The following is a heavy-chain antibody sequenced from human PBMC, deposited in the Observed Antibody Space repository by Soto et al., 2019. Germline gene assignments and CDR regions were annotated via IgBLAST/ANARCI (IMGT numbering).Heavy chain of an antibody. CDR1: GYRFTSHW. V-gene: IGHV5-51*01. Sequence: GESLKISCRGSGYRFTSHWISWVRQMPGKGLEWMGVIWPGDSDTRYSPSFQGQVTISADKSSSTAYLQWDSLKASDTAIYFCARHSRYTDSPSLAMDVWGQGTTVTVSS. CDR2: IWPGDSDT. D-gene: IGHD5-12*01. CDR3: ARHSRYTDSPSLAMDV. J-gene: IGHJ6*02.